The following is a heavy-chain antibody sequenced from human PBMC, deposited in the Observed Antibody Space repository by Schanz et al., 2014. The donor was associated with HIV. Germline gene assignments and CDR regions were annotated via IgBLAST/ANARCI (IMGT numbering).Heavy chain of an antibody. Sequence: IQLLESGGGLVQPGGSLRLSCAASGFTFDDYAMHWVRQAPGKGLEWVAVISYDGSNKYYADSVKGRFTISRDNSKNTLYLQMNSLRAEDTAVYYCAREGSYESSGYQYFQYWGQGTLVTVSS. J-gene: IGHJ1*01. CDR3: AREGSYESSGYQYFQY. D-gene: IGHD3-22*01. V-gene: IGHV3-30*19. CDR1: GFTFDDYA. CDR2: ISYDGSNK.